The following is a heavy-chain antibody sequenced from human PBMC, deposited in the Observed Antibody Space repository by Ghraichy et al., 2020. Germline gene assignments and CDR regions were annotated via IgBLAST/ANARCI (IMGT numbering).Heavy chain of an antibody. V-gene: IGHV3-48*02. CDR1: GFSFSSYS. J-gene: IGHJ6*01. CDR2: ISSSSSTI. CDR3: ARPPGATTFSYYYGMAV. D-gene: IGHD4-17*01. Sequence: GGSLRLSCAASGFSFSSYSMNWVRQAPGKGLEWVSYISSSSSTIYYAASVKCRFTISRDNAKNSLHLQMNTLRDEDTAVYYCARPPGATTFSYYYGMAVGGQGTTVTVSS.